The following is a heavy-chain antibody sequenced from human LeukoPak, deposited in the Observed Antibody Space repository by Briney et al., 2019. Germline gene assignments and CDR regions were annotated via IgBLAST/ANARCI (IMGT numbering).Heavy chain of an antibody. CDR1: GFTFSSYA. Sequence: GGSLRLSCAASGFTFSSYAMSWVRQAPGKGLEWVSAISGSGGSTYYADSVKGRFTISRDNSKNTLYLQMNSLRAEDTAVYYCAKGMVRGVIIKIPFDYWGQGTLVTVSS. V-gene: IGHV3-23*01. CDR2: ISGSGGST. CDR3: AKGMVRGVIIKIPFDY. J-gene: IGHJ4*02. D-gene: IGHD3-10*01.